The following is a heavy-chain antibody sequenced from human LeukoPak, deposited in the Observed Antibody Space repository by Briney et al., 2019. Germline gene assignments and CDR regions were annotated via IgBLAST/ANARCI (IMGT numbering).Heavy chain of an antibody. V-gene: IGHV4-38-2*02. J-gene: IGHJ5*02. D-gene: IGHD5-12*01. CDR2: IYHSGST. Sequence: PSETLSFTCTVSGYSISSGYYWGWIRQPPGKGLEWIGSIYHSGSTYYNPSLKSRVTISVDTSKNQFSLKLSSVTAADTAVYYCAREPGYSGYDRWFDPWGQGTLVTVSS. CDR3: AREPGYSGYDRWFDP. CDR1: GYSISSGYY.